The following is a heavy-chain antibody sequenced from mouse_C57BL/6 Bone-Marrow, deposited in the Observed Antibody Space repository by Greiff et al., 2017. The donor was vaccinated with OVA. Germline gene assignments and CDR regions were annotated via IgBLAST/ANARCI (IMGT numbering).Heavy chain of an antibody. D-gene: IGHD1-1*01. Sequence: VQLQQPGAELVRPGTSVKLSCKASGYTFTSYWMHWVKQRPGQGLEWIGVIDPSDSYTNYNQKFKGKATLTVDTSSSTAYMQLSSLTSEDSAVYYCARERGNYYGPDYFDYWGQGTTLTVSS. CDR2: IDPSDSYT. V-gene: IGHV1-59*01. J-gene: IGHJ2*01. CDR1: GYTFTSYW. CDR3: ARERGNYYGPDYFDY.